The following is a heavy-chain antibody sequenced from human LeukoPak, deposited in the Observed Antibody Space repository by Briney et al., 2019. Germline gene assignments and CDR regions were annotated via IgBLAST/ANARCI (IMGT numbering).Heavy chain of an antibody. CDR2: IIPIFGTA. V-gene: IGHV1-69*06. Sequence: SVKVSCKAPGGTFSSYAISWVRQAPGQGLEWMGGIIPIFGTANYAQKFQGRVTITADKSTSTAYMELSSLRSEDTAVYYCARDIASPVWVSRYYYDSPGAFDIWGQGTMVTVSS. D-gene: IGHD3-22*01. CDR3: ARDIASPVWVSRYYYDSPGAFDI. J-gene: IGHJ3*02. CDR1: GGTFSSYA.